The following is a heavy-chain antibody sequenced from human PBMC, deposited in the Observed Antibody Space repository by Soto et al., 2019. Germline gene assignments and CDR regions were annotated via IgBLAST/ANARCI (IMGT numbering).Heavy chain of an antibody. J-gene: IGHJ4*02. CDR3: ARGLRGYCSSTSCYGLGFDY. V-gene: IGHV1-18*01. Sequence: GASVKVSCKASGYTFTSYDISSVRQAPGQGLEWMGWISAYNGNTNYAQKLQGRVTMTTDTSTSTAYMELRSLRSDDTAVYYCARGLRGYCSSTSCYGLGFDYWGQGTLVTVSS. CDR1: GYTFTSYD. D-gene: IGHD2-2*01. CDR2: ISAYNGNT.